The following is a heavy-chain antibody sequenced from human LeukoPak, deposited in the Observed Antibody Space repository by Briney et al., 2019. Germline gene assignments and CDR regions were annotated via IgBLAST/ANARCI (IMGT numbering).Heavy chain of an antibody. CDR2: VSGYNSDT. J-gene: IGHJ3*01. V-gene: IGHV1-18*01. Sequence: ASVKVSCKASGYTFTSYGITWVRQAPGQGLEWMGWVSGYNSDTNYAQKFQGRVTMTTDTSTSTAYMELRSLRSDDTAVYYCARGRYCSGGSCYSGAFDFWGQGTMVTVS. CDR1: GYTFTSYG. D-gene: IGHD2-15*01. CDR3: ARGRYCSGGSCYSGAFDF.